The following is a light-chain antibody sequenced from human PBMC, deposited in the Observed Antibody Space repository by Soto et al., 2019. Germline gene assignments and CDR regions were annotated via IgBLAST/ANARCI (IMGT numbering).Light chain of an antibody. J-gene: IGKJ2*01. CDR2: ATS. CDR1: QIISNY. V-gene: IGKV1-39*01. Sequence: DIQMTQSPSSLSASVGDRVTITCRASQIISNYLNWYQQKPGKAPKLLIYATSSLQSGVPSSFSGSGSGTDLTLTISSLQPEDFATYYCQQSHSTPYTFGQGTKLEIK. CDR3: QQSHSTPYT.